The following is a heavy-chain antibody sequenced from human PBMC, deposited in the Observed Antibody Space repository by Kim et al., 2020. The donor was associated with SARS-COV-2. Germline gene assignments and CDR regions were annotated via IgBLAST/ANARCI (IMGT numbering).Heavy chain of an antibody. V-gene: IGHV3-7*01. CDR1: GFTFSTYS. D-gene: IGHD2-15*01. J-gene: IGHJ4*02. CDR2: IKHDGREK. Sequence: GGSLRLSCAASGFTFSTYSMSWVRQVPGKGLEWVANIKHDGREKYYVDSVKGRFTISRDNAKNALYLQMNSVRAEDTAMYYCAIAEIGRREVPIDFWGQGTPVTVSS. CDR3: AIAEIGRREVPIDF.